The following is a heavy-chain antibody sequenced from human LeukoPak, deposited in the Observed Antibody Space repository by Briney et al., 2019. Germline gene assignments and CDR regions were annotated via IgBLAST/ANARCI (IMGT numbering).Heavy chain of an antibody. J-gene: IGHJ4*02. CDR1: DGSISSYY. D-gene: IGHD1-26*01. CDR3: ARRYLFSFDY. Sequence: PSETLSLTCSVSDGSISSYYWTWIRQPPGRGLEWIAYIYYSGSTNYNPSLKSRVTISVDTSKNQFSLKLSSVTAADTAVYYCARRYLFSFDYWGQGTLVTVSS. V-gene: IGHV4-59*08. CDR2: IYYSGST.